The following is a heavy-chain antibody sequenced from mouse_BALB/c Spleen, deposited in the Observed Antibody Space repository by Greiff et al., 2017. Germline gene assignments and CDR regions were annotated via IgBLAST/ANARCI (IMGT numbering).Heavy chain of an antibody. D-gene: IGHD1-1*01. V-gene: IGHV3-2*02. CDR2: ISYSGST. J-gene: IGHJ2*01. CDR3: ASELRYYFDY. Sequence: VQLQQSGPGLVKPSQSLSLTCTVTGYSITSDYAWNWIRQFPGNKLEWMGYISYSGSTSYNPSLKSRISITRDTSKNQFFLQLNSVTTEDTATYYCASELRYYFDYWGQGTTLTVSS. CDR1: GYSITSDYA.